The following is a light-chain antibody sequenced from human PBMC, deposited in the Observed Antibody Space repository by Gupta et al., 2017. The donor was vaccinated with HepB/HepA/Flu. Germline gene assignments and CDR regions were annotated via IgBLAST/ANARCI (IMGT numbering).Light chain of an antibody. J-gene: IGKJ4*01. CDR3: QQYGRSPLT. V-gene: IGKV3-20*01. Sequence: EIVLTQSPGTLSLSPGESATLSCRASQSLSSTYLAWYQHKPGQAPSLLIYGASSRATGIPDRFSGSGSGTDFPLTISRLEPEDFAVYYCQQYGRSPLTFGGGTKVEIK. CDR2: GAS. CDR1: QSLSSTY.